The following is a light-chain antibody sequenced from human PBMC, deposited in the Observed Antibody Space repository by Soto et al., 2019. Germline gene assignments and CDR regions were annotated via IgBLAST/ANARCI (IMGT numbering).Light chain of an antibody. V-gene: IGKV3-20*01. Sequence: EIVLTQSPGTLSLSPGERATLSCRASQSVSSSYLAWYQQKPGQAPRLLIYGASSRATGIPDRFSGSWSGTDFTITISRLEPEDFAVYYCQQYGSSRTFGQGTKVEIK. CDR1: QSVSSSY. CDR3: QQYGSSRT. J-gene: IGKJ1*01. CDR2: GAS.